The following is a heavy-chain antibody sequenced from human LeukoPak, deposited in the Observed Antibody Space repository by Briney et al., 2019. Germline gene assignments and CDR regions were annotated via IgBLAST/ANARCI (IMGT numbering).Heavy chain of an antibody. CDR3: ARDRYYDSSGDAFDI. D-gene: IGHD3-22*01. V-gene: IGHV4-59*01. CDR1: GGSISSYY. Sequence: SETLSLTCTVSGGSISSYYWSWIRQPPGKGLEWIGYIYYSGSTNYNPSLKSRVTISVYTSKNQFSLKLSSVTAADTAVYYCARDRYYDSSGDAFDIWGQGTMVTVSS. CDR2: IYYSGST. J-gene: IGHJ3*02.